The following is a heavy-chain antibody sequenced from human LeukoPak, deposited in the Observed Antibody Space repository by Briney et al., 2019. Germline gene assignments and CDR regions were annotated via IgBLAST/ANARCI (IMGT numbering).Heavy chain of an antibody. CDR3: AKDQIAVAGVLDY. D-gene: IGHD6-19*01. J-gene: IGHJ4*02. Sequence: GGSLRLSCAASGFTFSSYAMNWVRQAPGKGLEWVSASSGSGSSRYYADSVKGRFTISRDNSKNTLYLQMNSLRAEDTAVYYCAKDQIAVAGVLDYWGQGTLVTVSS. V-gene: IGHV3-23*01. CDR1: GFTFSSYA. CDR2: SSGSGSSR.